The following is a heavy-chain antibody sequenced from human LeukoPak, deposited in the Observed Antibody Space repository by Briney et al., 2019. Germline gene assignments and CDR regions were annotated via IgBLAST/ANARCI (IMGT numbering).Heavy chain of an antibody. D-gene: IGHD3-22*01. CDR1: EFTFNSYS. CDR3: ARGPFYYDAAGSDDY. J-gene: IGHJ4*02. CDR2: ISSGSTYI. Sequence: GGSLRLSCAASEFTFNSYSFNWIRQPPGGRLEWVSSISSGSTYIYYSDSVKGRFTVSRDNAKNSLFLQMNNLRAEDTAVYYCARGPFYYDAAGSDDYWGQGTLVTVSS. V-gene: IGHV3-21*01.